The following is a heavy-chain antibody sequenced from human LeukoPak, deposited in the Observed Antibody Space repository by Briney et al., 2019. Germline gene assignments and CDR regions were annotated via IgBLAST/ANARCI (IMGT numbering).Heavy chain of an antibody. V-gene: IGHV4-59*01. CDR3: ARGSPYYDFWSGYSPPGYYYMDV. D-gene: IGHD3-3*01. Sequence: SETLSLTCTVSAGSISTYYWSWIRQPPGKGLEWIGYIYYLGSTNYNPSLKSRVTISVDTSKNQFSLKLSSVTAADTAVYYCARGSPYYDFWSGYSPPGYYYMDVWGKGTTVTVSS. J-gene: IGHJ6*03. CDR1: AGSISTYY. CDR2: IYYLGST.